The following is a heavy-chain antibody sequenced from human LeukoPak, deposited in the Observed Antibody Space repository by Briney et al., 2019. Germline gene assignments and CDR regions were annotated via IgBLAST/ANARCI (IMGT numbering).Heavy chain of an antibody. CDR3: ARDLVGYYDSPMDV. CDR2: ISSSSSYI. D-gene: IGHD3-22*01. Sequence: GGSLRLSCAASGFTFSSYSMNWVRQAPGKGLEWVSSISSSSSYIYYADSVKGRFTISRDNAKNSLYLQMNSLRAEDTAVYYCARDLVGYYDSPMDVWGQGTTVTVSS. CDR1: GFTFSSYS. J-gene: IGHJ6*02. V-gene: IGHV3-21*01.